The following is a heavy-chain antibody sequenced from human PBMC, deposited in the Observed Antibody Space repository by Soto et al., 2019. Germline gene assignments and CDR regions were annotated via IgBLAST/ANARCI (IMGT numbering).Heavy chain of an antibody. J-gene: IGHJ2*01. Sequence: QVQLVESGGGVVQTGRSLRLSCAASGFTFSSYGMHWVRQAPGKGLEWVAVIWYDGTNKFYADSVKGRFTISRDNSKNTLYLQMNSLRAEDTAVYYCARVPGYSSGWYWYFDLWGRGTLVTVSS. V-gene: IGHV3-33*01. CDR3: ARVPGYSSGWYWYFDL. D-gene: IGHD6-19*01. CDR2: IWYDGTNK. CDR1: GFTFSSYG.